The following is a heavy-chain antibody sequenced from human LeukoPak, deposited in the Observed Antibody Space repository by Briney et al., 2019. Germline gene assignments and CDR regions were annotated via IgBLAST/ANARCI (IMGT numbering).Heavy chain of an antibody. D-gene: IGHD3-22*01. Sequence: PGGSLRLSCAASGFTFSSYEMNWVRQAPGKGLEWVSYISSSSSTIYYADSVKGRFTISRDNAKNSLYLQMNSLRAEDTAVYYCARGSVYYYDSSGHWGYWGQGTLVTVSS. CDR1: GFTFSSYE. V-gene: IGHV3-48*03. CDR2: ISSSSSTI. J-gene: IGHJ4*02. CDR3: ARGSVYYYDSSGHWGY.